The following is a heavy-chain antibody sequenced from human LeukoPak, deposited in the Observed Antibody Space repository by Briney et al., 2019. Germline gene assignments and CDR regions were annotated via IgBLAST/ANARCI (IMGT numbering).Heavy chain of an antibody. CDR2: IIPIFGTA. D-gene: IGHD2-21*01. V-gene: IGHV1-69*13. CDR1: GGTFSSYA. Sequence: RASVKVSCKASGGTFSSYAISWVRQAPGQGLEWMGGIIPIFGTANYAQKFQGRVTITADESTSTAYMELSSLRSEDTAVYYCARIYCGGDCYSDYWGQGTLVTVSS. J-gene: IGHJ4*02. CDR3: ARIYCGGDCYSDY.